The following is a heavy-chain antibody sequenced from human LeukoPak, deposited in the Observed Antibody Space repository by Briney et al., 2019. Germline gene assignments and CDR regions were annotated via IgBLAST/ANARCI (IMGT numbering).Heavy chain of an antibody. CDR3: ARDAERSRCSGGSCYFDAFDI. J-gene: IGHJ3*02. Sequence: SETLSLTCTVSGGSISSGDYYWSWFRQHPGKGLAWIGYIYYIGSTYYNPSLNGRVTISVDTSKNQFSLKLRSVTAADTAVYYCARDAERSRCSGGSCYFDAFDIWGQGTMVTVSS. CDR1: GGSISSGDYY. V-gene: IGHV4-31*03. D-gene: IGHD2-15*01. CDR2: IYYIGST.